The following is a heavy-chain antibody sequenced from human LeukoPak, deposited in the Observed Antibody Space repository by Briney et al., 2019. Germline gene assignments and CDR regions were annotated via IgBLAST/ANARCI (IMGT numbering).Heavy chain of an antibody. D-gene: IGHD3/OR15-3a*01. J-gene: IGHJ3*02. CDR3: ASMIFSGAFDI. CDR2: ISYDGSNK. V-gene: IGHV3-30*04. Sequence: GRSLRLSCAASGFTFSSYAMHWVRQAPGKGLEWGAVISYDGSNKYYADSVKGRFTISRDNSKNTLYLQMNSLRAEDTAVYYCASMIFSGAFDIWGQGTMVTVSS. CDR1: GFTFSSYA.